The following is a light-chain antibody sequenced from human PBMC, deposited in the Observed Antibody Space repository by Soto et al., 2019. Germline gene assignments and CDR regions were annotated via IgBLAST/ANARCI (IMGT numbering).Light chain of an antibody. Sequence: EIVLAQSPGTLSFSPGERATLSCRASQSVSSSSLAWYQQKPGQPPRLLIFGASSRATGIPDRFSGSGSGTDFTRTISRLEPEDFAVYYCQQYSSSPYTFGQGTKLEIK. CDR2: GAS. J-gene: IGKJ2*01. V-gene: IGKV3-20*01. CDR1: QSVSSSS. CDR3: QQYSSSPYT.